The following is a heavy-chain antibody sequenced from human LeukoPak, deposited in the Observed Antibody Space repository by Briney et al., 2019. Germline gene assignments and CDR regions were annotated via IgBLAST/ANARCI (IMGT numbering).Heavy chain of an antibody. Sequence: GASVKVSCKASGYTFTSYGISWVRQAPGQGLEWMGWISAYNGNTNYAQKLQGRVTMTTDTSTSTAYMELRSLRSDDTAVYYCARPGQKLSFEGSYTDYWGQGPLVTVSS. J-gene: IGHJ4*02. CDR1: GYTFTSYG. CDR3: ARPGQKLSFEGSYTDY. CDR2: ISAYNGNT. D-gene: IGHD1-26*01. V-gene: IGHV1-18*01.